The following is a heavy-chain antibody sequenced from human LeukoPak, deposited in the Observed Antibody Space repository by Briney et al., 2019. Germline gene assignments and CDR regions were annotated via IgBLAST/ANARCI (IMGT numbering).Heavy chain of an antibody. V-gene: IGHV4-34*01. CDR1: GGSFSGYY. CDR3: ARRNYDSSGYPTDY. D-gene: IGHD3-22*01. Sequence: PSETLSLTCAVYGGSFSGYYWSWIRQPPGKGLEWIGEINHSGSTNYNPSLKSRVTISVDTSKNQFSLKLSSVTAADTAVYYCARRNYDSSGYPTDYWGQGTLVTVSS. J-gene: IGHJ4*02. CDR2: INHSGST.